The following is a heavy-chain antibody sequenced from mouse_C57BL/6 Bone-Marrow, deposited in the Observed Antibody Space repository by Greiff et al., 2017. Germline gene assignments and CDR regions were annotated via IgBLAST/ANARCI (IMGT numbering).Heavy chain of an antibody. Sequence: QVQLQQPGAELVMPGASVKLSCKASGYTFTSYWMHWVKQRPGQGLEWIVEIDTSDSYTNYNQKVKGKSTLTVDKSSSTAYMQLSSLTSEDSAVYYCARRTHYYGSDPLDYWGQGTTLTVSS. D-gene: IGHD1-1*01. CDR1: GYTFTSYW. CDR2: IDTSDSYT. V-gene: IGHV1-69*01. CDR3: ARRTHYYGSDPLDY. J-gene: IGHJ2*01.